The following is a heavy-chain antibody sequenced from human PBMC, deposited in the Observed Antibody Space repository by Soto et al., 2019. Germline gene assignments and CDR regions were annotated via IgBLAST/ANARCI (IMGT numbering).Heavy chain of an antibody. CDR2: IYYSGTT. CDR3: AIDDTYVTSGIDY. J-gene: IGHJ4*02. V-gene: IGHV4-30-4*01. D-gene: IGHD3-22*01. CDR1: GGSINSGDYY. Sequence: QVQLQESGPGLVKPSQTLSLTCTVSGGSINSGDYYWSWIRQPPGKGLEWNGNIYYSGTTYYKPSIKSRVTISVDTSTNQFSLRLSSVTAADAAVYYCAIDDTYVTSGIDYWGQGTLVTVSS.